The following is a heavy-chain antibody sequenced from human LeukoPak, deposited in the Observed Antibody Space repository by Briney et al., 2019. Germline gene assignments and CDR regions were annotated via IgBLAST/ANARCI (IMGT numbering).Heavy chain of an antibody. J-gene: IGHJ3*02. D-gene: IGHD3-22*01. CDR2: INPNSGGT. CDR3: ARGSIVVVTHAAFDI. CDR1: GYTFTGYY. Sequence: ASVKVSCKASGYTFTGYYMHWVRQAPGQGLEWMGWINPNSGGTNYAQKFQGRVTMTRDTSISTAYMELSRLRSDDTAVYYCARGSIVVVTHAAFDIWGQGTMVTVSS. V-gene: IGHV1-2*02.